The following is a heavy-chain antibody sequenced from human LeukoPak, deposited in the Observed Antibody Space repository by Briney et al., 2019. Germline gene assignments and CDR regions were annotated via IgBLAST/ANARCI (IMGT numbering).Heavy chain of an antibody. CDR3: ARSLNLGAFDI. Sequence: GGSLRLSCAASGFTFSSYAFSWVRQAPGKGLEWVSAISGSGATTYDADSVKGRFTISRDNSQNTLFLQMNSLRAEDTAVYYCARSLNLGAFDIWGQGTMVTVSS. D-gene: IGHD1-14*01. CDR2: ISGSGATT. V-gene: IGHV3-23*01. J-gene: IGHJ3*02. CDR1: GFTFSSYA.